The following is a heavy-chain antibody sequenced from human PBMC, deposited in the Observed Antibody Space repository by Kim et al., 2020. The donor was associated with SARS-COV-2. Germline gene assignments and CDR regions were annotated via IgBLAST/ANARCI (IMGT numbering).Heavy chain of an antibody. J-gene: IGHJ6*02. CDR1: GFTFSSYA. CDR3: AKDLNQWGFGELLSYYYYGMDV. CDR2: ISGSGGST. D-gene: IGHD3-10*01. Sequence: GGSLRLSCAASGFTFSSYAMSWVRQAPGKGLEWVSAISGSGGSTYYADSVKGRFTISRDNSKNTLYLQMNSLRAEDTAVYYCAKDLNQWGFGELLSYYYYGMDVWGQGTTVTVSS. V-gene: IGHV3-23*01.